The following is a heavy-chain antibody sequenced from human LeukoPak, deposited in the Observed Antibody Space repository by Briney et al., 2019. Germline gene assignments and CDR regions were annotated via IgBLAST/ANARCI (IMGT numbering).Heavy chain of an antibody. V-gene: IGHV4-38-2*02. CDR3: ARVNAPVATFDY. D-gene: IGHD1-1*01. CDR1: GYSIGSTYY. Sequence: SETLSLTCTVSGYSIGSTYYGAWIRQPPGKGLEWIATISHSGNTYYTPSLESRLTISLDTSKKHFSLRLSSVTAADTAVYYCARVNAPVATFDYWGLGTLVAVSS. J-gene: IGHJ4*02. CDR2: ISHSGNT.